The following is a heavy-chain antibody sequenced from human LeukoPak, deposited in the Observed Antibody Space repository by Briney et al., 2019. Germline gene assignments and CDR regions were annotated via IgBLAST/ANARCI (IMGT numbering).Heavy chain of an antibody. CDR1: GFTFSSYS. Sequence: GGSLRLSCAASGFTFSSYSMNWVRQAPGKGLEWVSSISSSSSYVYYADSVKGRFTISRDNAKNSLYLQMNSLRAEDTAVYYCARAGLGDSYGIFDYWGQGTLVTVSS. D-gene: IGHD5-18*01. CDR3: ARAGLGDSYGIFDY. CDR2: ISSSSSYV. J-gene: IGHJ4*02. V-gene: IGHV3-21*01.